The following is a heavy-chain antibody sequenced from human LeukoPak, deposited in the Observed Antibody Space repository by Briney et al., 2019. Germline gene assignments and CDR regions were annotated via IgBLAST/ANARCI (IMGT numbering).Heavy chain of an antibody. V-gene: IGHV4-59*01. CDR1: GGSLSSYL. CDR2: IYYGGST. Sequence: SETLSLTCTLSGGSLSSYLWSCRPEPPGGGLGWVGYIYYGGSTNYDLPLKRRATISADASKPQTPRNLRSVAGADTTVYSCARESLRQQWLVRGEAYHSIDAWGKGTTVTISS. CDR3: ARESLRQQWLVRGEAYHSIDA. D-gene: IGHD6-19*01. J-gene: IGHJ6*03.